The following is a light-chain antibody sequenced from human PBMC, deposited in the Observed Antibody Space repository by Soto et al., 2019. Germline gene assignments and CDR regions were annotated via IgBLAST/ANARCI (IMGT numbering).Light chain of an antibody. J-gene: IGKJ4*01. CDR1: QSILYSSNNQNY. V-gene: IGKV4-1*01. CDR3: QQYYFSPPT. CDR2: WAS. Sequence: DIVMTQSPDSLAVSLGERDTINCQSSQSILYSSNNQNYLAWYQQKPGQPPKLLIYWASTRESGVPDRFSGSGSGTDFVLTISSLQAEDVAVYYSQQYYFSPPTFGGGTKVEIK.